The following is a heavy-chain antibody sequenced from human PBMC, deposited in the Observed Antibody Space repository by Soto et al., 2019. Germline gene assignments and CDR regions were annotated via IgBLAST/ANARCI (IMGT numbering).Heavy chain of an antibody. J-gene: IGHJ4*02. CDR2: ISISSGI. D-gene: IGHD2-2*01. CDR3: ARGRDLPAAMNY. V-gene: IGHV3-48*02. CDR1: GFTFTAYS. Sequence: EVQLVESGGGLVQPGGSLRLSCAASGFTFTAYSMNWVRQAPGKGLEWISHISISSGIYYADSVKGRFTISRDNAENSLYLQMNNVTDQDTAVYYCARGRDLPAAMNYWVQGTLVTVSS.